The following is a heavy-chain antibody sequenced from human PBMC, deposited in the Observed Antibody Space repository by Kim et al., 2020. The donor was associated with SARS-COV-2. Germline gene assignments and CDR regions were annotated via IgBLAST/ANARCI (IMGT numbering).Heavy chain of an antibody. CDR2: FDPEDGET. CDR3: ATGPSSGYNNGFDP. CDR1: GYTLTELS. V-gene: IGHV1-24*01. J-gene: IGHJ5*02. Sequence: ASVKVSCKVSGYTLTELSMLWVRQAPGKGIERLGCFDPEDGETSFAHKFQGRVAMTKDSSTDKAYIELSSLRSEYTAVYYCATGPSSGYNNGFDPWGQGTLVTVSS. D-gene: IGHD3-22*01.